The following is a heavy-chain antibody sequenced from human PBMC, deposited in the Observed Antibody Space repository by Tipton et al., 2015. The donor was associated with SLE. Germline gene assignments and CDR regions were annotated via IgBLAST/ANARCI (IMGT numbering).Heavy chain of an antibody. V-gene: IGHV4-30-2*01. CDR1: GASISSGGYA. D-gene: IGHD4-17*01. CDR2: IYHTESS. Sequence: RSLRLSCAVSGASISSGGYAWSWIRQPPGKGLEWIGDIYHTESSYHNPSLKSRVVISIDRSNNEFSLRLSSVTAADTAVYYCARGDIASVTTGGYFDYWGQGALVTVSS. CDR3: ARGDIASVTTGGYFDY. J-gene: IGHJ4*02.